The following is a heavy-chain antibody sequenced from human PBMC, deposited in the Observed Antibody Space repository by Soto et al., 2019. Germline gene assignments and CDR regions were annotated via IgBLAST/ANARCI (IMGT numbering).Heavy chain of an antibody. J-gene: IGHJ2*01. CDR3: ARDVNGGYFDL. CDR2: MNGDGSAK. V-gene: IGHV3-7*05. CDR1: GFIFTHNW. Sequence: EVHLVESGGGLVQPGGSLRLSCAASGFIFTHNWMAWVSQAPGKGQEWVANMNGDGSAKYYVDSVKGRFTISRDNAKNALFLQMNSLRAEDTAVYYCARDVNGGYFDLWGRGTLVTVSS.